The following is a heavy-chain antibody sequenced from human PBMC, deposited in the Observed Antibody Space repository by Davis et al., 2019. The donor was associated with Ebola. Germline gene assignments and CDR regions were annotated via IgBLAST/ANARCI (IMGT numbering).Heavy chain of an antibody. Sequence: AASVKVSCKASGYTFTSYGISWVRQAPGQGLEWMGWISAYNGNTNYAQKLQGRVTMTTDTSTSTAYMELRSLRSDDTAVYYCARVGYCISTSCYSSTQTPYNWFDPWGQGTLVTVSS. CDR3: ARVGYCISTSCYSSTQTPYNWFDP. CDR1: GYTFTSYG. D-gene: IGHD2-2*02. J-gene: IGHJ5*02. CDR2: ISAYNGNT. V-gene: IGHV1-18*04.